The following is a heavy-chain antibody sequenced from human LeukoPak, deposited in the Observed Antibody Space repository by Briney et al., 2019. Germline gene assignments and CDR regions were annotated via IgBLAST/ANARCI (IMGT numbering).Heavy chain of an antibody. V-gene: IGHV1-24*01. D-gene: IGHD3-10*01. Sequence: ASVKASCKVSGYTLTELSMHWVRQAPGKGLEWMGGFDPEDGETIYAQKFQGRVTMTEDTSTDTAYMELSSLRSEDTAVYYCATSSLITMARSPFDYWGQGTLVTVSS. CDR3: ATSSLITMARSPFDY. CDR1: GYTLTELS. J-gene: IGHJ4*02. CDR2: FDPEDGET.